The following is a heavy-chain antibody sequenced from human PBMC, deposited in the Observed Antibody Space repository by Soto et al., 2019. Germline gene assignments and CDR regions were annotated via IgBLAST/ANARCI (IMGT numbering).Heavy chain of an antibody. V-gene: IGHV1-69*13. CDR3: ARGDEREYSYGQASYYYYHGMDV. CDR2: IIPIFGTA. CDR1: GGTFSSYA. Sequence: SVKVSCKASGGTFSSYAISWVRQAPGQGLEWMGGIIPIFGTANYAQKFQGRVTITADESTSTAYMELSSLRSEDTAVYYCARGDEREYSYGQASYYYYHGMDVWGQGTTVTVAS. J-gene: IGHJ6*02. D-gene: IGHD5-18*01.